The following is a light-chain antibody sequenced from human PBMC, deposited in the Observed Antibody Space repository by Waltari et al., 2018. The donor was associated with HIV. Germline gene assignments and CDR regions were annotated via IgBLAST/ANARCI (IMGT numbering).Light chain of an antibody. CDR3: HQYYSAPWT. Sequence: DIVMTQSPDSLAVSLGETATINCKSSQSVLYSSDNKNYLAWSQQKPGQPPKLLIYWASTRESGVPDRVSGSGSGTDVTLTISSLQAEDVAVYYCHQYYSAPWTFGQGTKVEI. CDR2: WAS. CDR1: QSVLYSSDNKNY. J-gene: IGKJ1*01. V-gene: IGKV4-1*01.